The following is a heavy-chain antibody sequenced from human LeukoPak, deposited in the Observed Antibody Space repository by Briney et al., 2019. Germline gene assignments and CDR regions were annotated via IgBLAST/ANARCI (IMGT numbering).Heavy chain of an antibody. Sequence: GGSLRLSCAASGFTFSSYAMGWVRQAPGKGLEWVSSISGSGGSTYYADSVKGRFTISRDNSKNTLYLQMDSLRAEDTAMYYCAHPADTSGWSQFDYWGQGTLVTVSS. CDR1: GFTFSSYA. J-gene: IGHJ4*02. CDR2: ISGSGGST. V-gene: IGHV3-23*01. D-gene: IGHD6-19*01. CDR3: AHPADTSGWSQFDY.